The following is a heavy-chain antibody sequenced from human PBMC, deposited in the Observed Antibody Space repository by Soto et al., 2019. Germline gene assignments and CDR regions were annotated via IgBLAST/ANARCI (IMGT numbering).Heavy chain of an antibody. CDR1: GFPFSGSI. Sequence: GGSLRLSCAGSGFPFSGSIIHWVRQAPGKGLEWVGRIRSKANNYATAFAASVQGRVTISREDSKNTAFLQMNSLKIEDTAVYFCARNLGAKYGMDVWGRGTTVTV. V-gene: IGHV3-73*01. D-gene: IGHD1-26*01. CDR2: IRSKANNYAT. J-gene: IGHJ6*02. CDR3: ARNLGAKYGMDV.